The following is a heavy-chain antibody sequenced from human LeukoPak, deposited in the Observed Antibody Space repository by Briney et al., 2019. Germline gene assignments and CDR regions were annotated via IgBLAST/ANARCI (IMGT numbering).Heavy chain of an antibody. CDR2: INYSGST. Sequence: SETLSLTCTVSGGSISSHYWSWIRQPPGKGLEWIGYINYSGSTNYNPSLKSRVTISVDTSKNQFSLKLSSVTAADTAVYFCARDPLSTNDFDIWGQGTMVTVSS. CDR1: GGSISSHY. D-gene: IGHD1-1*01. CDR3: ARDPLSTNDFDI. V-gene: IGHV4-59*11. J-gene: IGHJ3*02.